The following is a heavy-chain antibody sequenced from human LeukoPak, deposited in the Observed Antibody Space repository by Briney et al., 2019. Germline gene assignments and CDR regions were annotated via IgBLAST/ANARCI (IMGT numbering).Heavy chain of an antibody. CDR2: INHSGST. V-gene: IGHV4-34*01. CDR3: ASFLLRRLNWFDP. Sequence: SETLSLTCAVYGGSFSGYYWSWIRQPPGKGLGWIGEINHSGSTNYNPSLKSRVTISVDTSKNQFSLKLSSVTAADTAVYYCASFLLRRLNWFDPWGQGTLVTVSS. J-gene: IGHJ5*02. D-gene: IGHD6-25*01. CDR1: GGSFSGYY.